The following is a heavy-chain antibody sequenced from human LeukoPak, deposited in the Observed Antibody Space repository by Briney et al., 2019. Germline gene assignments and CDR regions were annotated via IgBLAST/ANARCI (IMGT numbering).Heavy chain of an antibody. J-gene: IGHJ5*02. V-gene: IGHV4-38-2*01. CDR1: GYSISSGYY. CDR2: IYHSGST. Sequence: SETLSLTCAVSGYSISSGYYWGWIRQPPGKGLEWIGSIYHSGSTYYNPSLKSRVTISVDTSKNPFSLKLSSVTAADTAVYYCARNPHWMVRGVITWGQGTLVTVSS. D-gene: IGHD3-10*01. CDR3: ARNPHWMVRGVIT.